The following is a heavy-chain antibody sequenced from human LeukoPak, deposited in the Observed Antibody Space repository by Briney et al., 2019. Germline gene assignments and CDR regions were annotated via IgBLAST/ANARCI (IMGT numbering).Heavy chain of an antibody. CDR2: IYHSGST. CDR1: GGSISSGGYS. V-gene: IGHV4-30-2*01. J-gene: IGHJ5*02. D-gene: IGHD3-10*01. Sequence: SETLSLTCAVSGGSISSGGYSWSWIRQPPGKGLEWIGYIYHSGSTYYNPSLKSRLTISVARSKNQFSLKLSSVTAADTAVYYCARGVSPSSYYYGSGSLVWFDPWGQGTLVTVSS. CDR3: ARGVSPSSYYYGSGSLVWFDP.